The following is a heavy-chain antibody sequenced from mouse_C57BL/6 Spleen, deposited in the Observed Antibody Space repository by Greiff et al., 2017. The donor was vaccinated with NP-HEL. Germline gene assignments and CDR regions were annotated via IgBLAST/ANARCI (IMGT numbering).Heavy chain of an antibody. CDR3: ALWGYYGSGWFAY. V-gene: IGHV1-54*01. Sequence: VQLQQSGAELVRPGTSVKVSCKASGYAFTNYLIEWVKQRPGQGLEWIGVINPGSGGTNYNEKFKGKATLTADKSSSTAYMQLSSLTSEDSAVYFCALWGYYGSGWFAYWGQGTLVTVSA. CDR2: INPGSGGT. D-gene: IGHD1-1*01. CDR1: GYAFTNYL. J-gene: IGHJ3*01.